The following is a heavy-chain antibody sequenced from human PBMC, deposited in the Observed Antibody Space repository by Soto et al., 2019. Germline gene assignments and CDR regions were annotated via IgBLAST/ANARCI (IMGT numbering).Heavy chain of an antibody. CDR2: ISGSENSA. J-gene: IGHJ6*03. Sequence: EVQLLESGGGLVQPGESLKLSCAASGFTSRSDAMTWVRQAPGKGLEWVSDISGSENSAYYADSVKGRFTISRDSSKNTLYLQMTSLRADDTAVYYCARARGQWNYHYHMDVWGKGTTVIVSS. CDR1: GFTSRSDA. V-gene: IGHV3-23*01. D-gene: IGHD6-19*01. CDR3: ARARGQWNYHYHMDV.